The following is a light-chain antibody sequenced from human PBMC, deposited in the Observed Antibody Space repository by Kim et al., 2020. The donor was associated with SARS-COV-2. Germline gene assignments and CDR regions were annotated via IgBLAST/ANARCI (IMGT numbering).Light chain of an antibody. CDR1: SSDVGAYTR. CDR3: SSLTSGSTSVV. V-gene: IGLV2-14*03. Sequence: QSVLTQPASVSGYPGQTITISCTGTSSDVGAYTRVSWYQQNPGTAPRLMIFDVSGRPSGVSNRFSGTKSDNTASLTISGLQAGDEADYFCSSLTSGSTSVVFVGGTQLTGL. CDR2: DVS. J-gene: IGLJ2*01.